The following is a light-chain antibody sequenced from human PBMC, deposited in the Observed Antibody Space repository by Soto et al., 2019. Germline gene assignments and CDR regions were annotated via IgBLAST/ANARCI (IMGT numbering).Light chain of an antibody. CDR3: CSYAGTYIYV. J-gene: IGLJ1*01. CDR2: DVS. V-gene: IGLV2-11*01. Sequence: QSVLTQPRSVSGSPGQSVTISCTGTSSDIGGYNYVSWYQQHPGKVPKLMLYDVSKRPSGVSDRFSGSKSGNTASLTISGLQAEDEADYYCCSYAGTYIYVFGTGTKLTVL. CDR1: SSDIGGYNY.